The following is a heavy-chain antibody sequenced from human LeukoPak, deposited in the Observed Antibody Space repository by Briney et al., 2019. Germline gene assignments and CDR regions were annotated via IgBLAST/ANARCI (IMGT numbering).Heavy chain of an antibody. CDR1: GFTFSSYS. J-gene: IGHJ4*02. CDR2: ISSSSSYI. V-gene: IGHV3-21*01. Sequence: GGSLRLSCAASGFTFSSYSMNWVRQAPGKGLEWVSFISSSSSYIYYADSVKGRFTISRDNAKNSLYLQMNSLRAEDTAVYYCARGSRGGSDDFDYWGQGTLVTVSS. D-gene: IGHD1-26*01. CDR3: ARGSRGGSDDFDY.